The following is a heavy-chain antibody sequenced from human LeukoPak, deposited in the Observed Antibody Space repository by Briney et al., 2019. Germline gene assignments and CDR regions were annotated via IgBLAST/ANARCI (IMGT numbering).Heavy chain of an antibody. CDR2: IYYSGST. V-gene: IGHV4-59*08. CDR3: ARQVGYSSGWYIY. Sequence: NPSETLSLTCTVSGGSISTYYWSWIRQAPGKGLEWIGHIYYSGSTNYNPSLKSRVTISVDTSNNQFSLKLTSVTAADTAVYYCARQVGYSSGWYIYWGQGTLVTVSS. CDR1: GGSISTYY. D-gene: IGHD6-19*01. J-gene: IGHJ4*02.